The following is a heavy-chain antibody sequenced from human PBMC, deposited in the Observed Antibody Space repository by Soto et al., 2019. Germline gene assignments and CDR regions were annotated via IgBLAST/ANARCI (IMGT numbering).Heavy chain of an antibody. D-gene: IGHD6-6*01. J-gene: IGHJ3*02. CDR3: TTRKGAAARPRDDAFDI. V-gene: IGHV3-33*08. CDR1: GFTFSSYG. Sequence: PGGSLRLSCAASGFTFSSYGMHWVRQAPGKGLEWVAVVSFDGSTKYYADSVKGRFTISRDNARKTLYLQMNSLKTEDTAVYYCTTRKGAAARPRDDAFDIWGQGTMVTVSS. CDR2: VSFDGSTK.